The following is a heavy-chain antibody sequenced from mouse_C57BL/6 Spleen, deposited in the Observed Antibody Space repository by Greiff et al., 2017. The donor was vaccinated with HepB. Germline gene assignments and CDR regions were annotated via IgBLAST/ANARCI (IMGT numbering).Heavy chain of an antibody. V-gene: IGHV1-82*01. Sequence: QVQLQQSGPELVKPGASVKISCKASGYAFSSSWMNWVKQRPGKGLEWIGRIYPGDGDTNYNGKFKGKATLTADKSSSTAYMQLSSLTSEDSAVYFCATFLLYYAMDYWGQGTSVTVSS. D-gene: IGHD2-10*01. CDR3: ATFLLYYAMDY. J-gene: IGHJ4*01. CDR1: GYAFSSSW. CDR2: IYPGDGDT.